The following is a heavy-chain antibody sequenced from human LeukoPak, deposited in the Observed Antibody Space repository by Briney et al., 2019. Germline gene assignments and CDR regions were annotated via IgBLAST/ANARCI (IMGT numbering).Heavy chain of an antibody. V-gene: IGHV3-23*01. J-gene: IGHJ4*02. CDR2: ITSSGDGT. CDR1: GFTFSIYA. D-gene: IGHD3-22*01. Sequence: GGSLRLSCAASGFTFSIYAMSWARQAPGKGLQWVSSITSSGDGTYYADSVKGRFTISRDNSENMLYLQMNSLRVEDTAVYFCAKDRPNYYGSNGHYYRRDGDYWGQGTVVTVSS. CDR3: AKDRPNYYGSNGHYYRRDGDY.